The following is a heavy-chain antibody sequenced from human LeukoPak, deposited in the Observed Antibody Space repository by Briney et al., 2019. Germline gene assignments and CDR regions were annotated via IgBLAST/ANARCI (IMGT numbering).Heavy chain of an antibody. CDR2: ISWNSGSI. CDR1: GFTFDDYA. CDR3: AKDYYYDSSGPFDY. J-gene: IGHJ4*02. Sequence: GGSLRLSCAASGFTFDDYAMHWVRQAPGKGLEWVSGISWNSGSIGYADSVKGRFTISRGNAKNSLYLQMNSLRAEDMALYYCAKDYYYDSSGPFDYWGQGTLVSVSS. V-gene: IGHV3-9*03. D-gene: IGHD3-22*01.